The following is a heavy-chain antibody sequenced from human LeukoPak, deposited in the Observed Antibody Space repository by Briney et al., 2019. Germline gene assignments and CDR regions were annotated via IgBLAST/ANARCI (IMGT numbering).Heavy chain of an antibody. D-gene: IGHD6-19*01. V-gene: IGHV3-48*01. Sequence: GGSLRLSCAASGFTFSSYSMNWVRQAPGKGLEWVSYISSSSSTMYYADSVKGRFTISRDNAKNSLYLQMNSLRAEDTAVYYCARVRSSGWLVDYWGQGTLVTVSS. CDR3: ARVRSSGWLVDY. CDR2: ISSSSSTM. CDR1: GFTFSSYS. J-gene: IGHJ4*02.